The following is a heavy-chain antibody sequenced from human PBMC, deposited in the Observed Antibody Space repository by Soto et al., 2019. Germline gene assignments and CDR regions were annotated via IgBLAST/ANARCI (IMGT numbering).Heavy chain of an antibody. CDR3: ARVGYYDSSGYSFALDAFDI. J-gene: IGHJ3*02. CDR1: GYTFTSYG. Sequence: GASVKVSCKASGYTFTSYGISWVRQAPGQGLEWMGWISAYNGNTNYAQKLQGGVTMTADTSTSTAYMELRSLRSDDTAVYYCARVGYYDSSGYSFALDAFDIWGQGTMVTVSS. D-gene: IGHD3-22*01. V-gene: IGHV1-18*01. CDR2: ISAYNGNT.